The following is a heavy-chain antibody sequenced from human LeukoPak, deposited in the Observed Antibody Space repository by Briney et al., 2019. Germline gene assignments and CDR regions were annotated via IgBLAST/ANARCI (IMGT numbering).Heavy chain of an antibody. J-gene: IGHJ4*02. D-gene: IGHD1-26*01. Sequence: SETLSLTCAVYGGSFSGYYWSWIRQPPGKGLEWIGEINHSGSTNYNPSLKSRVTISVDTSKNQFSLKLGSVTAADTAVYYCARRGVGATDPFDYWGQGTLVTVSS. CDR1: GGSFSGYY. CDR2: INHSGST. V-gene: IGHV4-34*01. CDR3: ARRGVGATDPFDY.